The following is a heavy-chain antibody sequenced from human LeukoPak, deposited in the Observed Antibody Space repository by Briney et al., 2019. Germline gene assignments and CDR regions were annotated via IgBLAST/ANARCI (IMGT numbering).Heavy chain of an antibody. CDR3: ASGKGHDFWSGYLSWIDP. D-gene: IGHD3-3*01. V-gene: IGHV3-48*04. J-gene: IGHJ5*02. CDR1: GLTFSSYS. Sequence: GGSLRLSCVASGLTFSSYSMNWVRQAPGKGLEWISYISSSSSTIYYADSVKGRFTISRDNAKNSLYLQMNSLRAEDTAVYYCASGKGHDFWSGYLSWIDPWGQGTLVTVSS. CDR2: ISSSSSTI.